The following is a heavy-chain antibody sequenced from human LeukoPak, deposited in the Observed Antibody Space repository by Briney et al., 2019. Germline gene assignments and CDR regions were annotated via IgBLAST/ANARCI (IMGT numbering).Heavy chain of an antibody. Sequence: GGSLRLSCAASGFTFSSYAMSWVRQAPGKGLEWVSAISGSGGSTYYADSVKGRFTISRDNSKNTLYLQMNSLRAEDTAVYYCAKGRLRYFDWSPDYWGQGTLVTVSS. CDR2: ISGSGGST. V-gene: IGHV3-23*01. J-gene: IGHJ4*02. CDR3: AKGRLRYFDWSPDY. CDR1: GFTFSSYA. D-gene: IGHD3-9*01.